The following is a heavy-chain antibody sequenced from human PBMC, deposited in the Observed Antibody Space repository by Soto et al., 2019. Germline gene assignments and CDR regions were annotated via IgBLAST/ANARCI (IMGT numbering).Heavy chain of an antibody. J-gene: IGHJ5*02. CDR3: ARDLHLGALSLFLRRPQGWFDP. V-gene: IGHV3-21*01. CDR1: GFTFSSYG. CDR2: IRNSRSYI. D-gene: IGHD3-16*02. Sequence: GGSLRLSCAASGFTFSSYGMHWVPQAPGKGLEWVASIRNSRSYIYYADSVKGRFTISRDNAKNSLYLQMNSLRAEDTAVYYCARDLHLGALSLFLRRPQGWFDPWGQGTLVTVSS.